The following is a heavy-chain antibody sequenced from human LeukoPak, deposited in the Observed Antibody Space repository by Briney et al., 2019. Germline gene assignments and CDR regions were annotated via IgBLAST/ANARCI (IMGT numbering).Heavy chain of an antibody. Sequence: RSLRLSCAASGFTFSTYGLHWVRQAPGKGLEWVSFISYDGSNKYYADSVKGRFTISRDNAKNTLYLQMNSLTSEDTAVYFCARAADTSGYYPAYWGQGTLATVSS. CDR1: GFTFSTYG. CDR2: ISYDGSNK. D-gene: IGHD3-22*01. V-gene: IGHV3-30*03. CDR3: ARAADTSGYYPAY. J-gene: IGHJ4*02.